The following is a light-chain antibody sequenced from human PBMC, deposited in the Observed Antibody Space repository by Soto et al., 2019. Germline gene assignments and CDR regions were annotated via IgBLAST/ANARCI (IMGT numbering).Light chain of an antibody. CDR2: GAS. Sequence: EIVMTQSPATLSVSPGERATLSCRASQCVSSNLAWYQQKPGQAPRLLIYGASTRATGIPARFSGSGSGTEFTLTIRSLQSEDFAVYYCQQYNNWPSTFGQGTKVEIK. CDR1: QCVSSN. J-gene: IGKJ1*01. CDR3: QQYNNWPST. V-gene: IGKV3D-15*01.